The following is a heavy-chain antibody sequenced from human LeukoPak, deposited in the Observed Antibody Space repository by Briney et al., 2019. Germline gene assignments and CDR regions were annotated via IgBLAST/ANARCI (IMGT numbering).Heavy chain of an antibody. V-gene: IGHV3-30*04. Sequence: GRSLRLSCAASGXTFSSYAVHWVRQAPGKGLEWVAVKSYDGRNIYYADSVKGRFTISRDNSMHTVNLQMNSLRPEDTAVYYCAKGSTSGFYYFDYWGQGTLVTVSS. CDR1: GXTFSSYA. CDR3: AKGSTSGFYYFDY. CDR2: KSYDGRNI. J-gene: IGHJ4*02. D-gene: IGHD5-12*01.